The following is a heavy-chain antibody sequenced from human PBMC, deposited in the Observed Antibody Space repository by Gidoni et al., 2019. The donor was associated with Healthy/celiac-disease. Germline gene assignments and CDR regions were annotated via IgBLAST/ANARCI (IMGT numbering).Heavy chain of an antibody. CDR3: ATSTVTTAYYYYYYMDV. V-gene: IGHV5-10-1*03. CDR2: IDPSDSYT. D-gene: IGHD4-17*01. J-gene: IGHJ6*03. CDR1: GYSFTSSW. Sequence: EVQLVQSGAEVKKPGESLRISCKGSGYSFTSSWISWVRQMPGKGLEWMGRIDPSDSYTNYSPSFQGHVTISADKSISTAYLQWSSLKASDTAMYYCATSTVTTAYYYYYYMDVWGKGTTVTVSS.